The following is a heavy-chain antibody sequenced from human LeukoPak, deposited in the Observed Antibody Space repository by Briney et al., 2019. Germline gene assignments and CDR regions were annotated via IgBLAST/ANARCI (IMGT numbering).Heavy chain of an antibody. V-gene: IGHV1-2*02. CDR3: ARDMHPLGDY. CDR1: GGTFSSYA. D-gene: IGHD2-2*01. Sequence: ASVKVSCKASGGTFSSYAISWVRQAPGQGLEWMGWINPNSGGTNYAQKFQGRVTMTRDTSISTAYMELSRLRSDDTAVYYCARDMHPLGDYWGQGTLVTVSS. CDR2: INPNSGGT. J-gene: IGHJ4*02.